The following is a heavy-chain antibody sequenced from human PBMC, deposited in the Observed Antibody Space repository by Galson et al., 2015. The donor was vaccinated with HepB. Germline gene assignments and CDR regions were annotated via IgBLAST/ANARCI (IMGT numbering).Heavy chain of an antibody. V-gene: IGHV3-30*04. CDR2: ISSDGVNK. CDR3: ARGRKVRFFDWFLQDDWYFDL. J-gene: IGHJ2*01. Sequence: SLRLSCAASAFTFSSYAIHWVRQAPGKGLDWVAAISSDGVNKYYADSVKGRFTISRDNSKNTLYLQMSSLGPEDTAVYFCARGRKVRFFDWFLQDDWYFDLWGRGTLVIVSS. CDR1: AFTFSSYA. D-gene: IGHD3-9*01.